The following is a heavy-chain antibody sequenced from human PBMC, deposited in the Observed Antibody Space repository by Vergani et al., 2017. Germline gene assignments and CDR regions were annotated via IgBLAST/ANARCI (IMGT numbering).Heavy chain of an antibody. D-gene: IGHD3-3*01. CDR3: ASQRSVVRFLKWSFDP. CDR1: GGSISSSSYY. J-gene: IGHJ5*02. Sequence: QLQLQESGPGLVKPSETLSLTCIVSGGSISSSSYYWGWIRHPPGKGLVWIGSIYYRGSTYYNPSLNSRVTITVDTSKNQFSLKLSAVTAAGTAVYYCASQRSVVRFLKWSFDPWGQGTLVTVSS. CDR2: IYYRGST. V-gene: IGHV4-39*01.